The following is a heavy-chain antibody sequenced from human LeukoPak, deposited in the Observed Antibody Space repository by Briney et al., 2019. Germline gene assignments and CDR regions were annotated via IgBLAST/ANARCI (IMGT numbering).Heavy chain of an antibody. J-gene: IGHJ4*02. CDR3: ARDLGDHLDY. D-gene: IGHD2-21*02. V-gene: IGHV1-69*06. Sequence: GASVKVSCKASGGTFSSYAISWMRQAPGQGLEWMGGIIPIFGTANYAQKFQGRVTITADKSTCTAYMELSSLRSEDTAVYYCARDLGDHLDYWGQGTLVTVSS. CDR2: IIPIFGTA. CDR1: GGTFSSYA.